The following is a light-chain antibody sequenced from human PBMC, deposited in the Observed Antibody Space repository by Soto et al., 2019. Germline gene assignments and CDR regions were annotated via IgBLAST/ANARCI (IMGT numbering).Light chain of an antibody. V-gene: IGKV3-15*01. CDR2: GAY. J-gene: IGKJ1*01. Sequence: EIVMTQSPATLSVSPGERATLSCRASQSVGNNLAWYQQKPGQAPRLLIYGAYTRATGIPARFSGSGSGTDFTLTISRLEPEDFAMYYCLHHGSSLWTFGQGTKVDIK. CDR1: QSVGNN. CDR3: LHHGSSLWT.